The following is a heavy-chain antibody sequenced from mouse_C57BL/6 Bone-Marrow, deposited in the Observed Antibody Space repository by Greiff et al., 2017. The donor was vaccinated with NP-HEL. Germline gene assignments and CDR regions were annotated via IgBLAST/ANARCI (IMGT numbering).Heavy chain of an antibody. V-gene: IGHV1-69*01. CDR3: ARENYYGSRGFAY. CDR2: IDPSDSYT. J-gene: IGHJ3*01. D-gene: IGHD1-1*01. Sequence: QVQLQQPGAELVMPGASVKLSCKASGYTFTSYWMHWVKQRPGQGLEWIGEIDPSDSYTNYNQKFKGKSTLTVDKSSSTAYMQLSSLTSEDSAVYYCARENYYGSRGFAYWGKGTLVTVSA. CDR1: GYTFTSYW.